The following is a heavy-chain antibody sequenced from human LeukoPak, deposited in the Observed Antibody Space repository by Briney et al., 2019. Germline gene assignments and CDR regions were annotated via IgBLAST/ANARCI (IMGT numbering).Heavy chain of an antibody. J-gene: IGHJ4*02. CDR3: ARHARPFGSRGPNYFDY. D-gene: IGHD2-15*01. CDR1: GGSISSSSYY. V-gene: IGHV4-39*01. Sequence: SETLSLTCTVSGGSISSSSYYWGWIRQPPGKGLEWIGSIYYSGSTYYNPSLKSRVTISVGTSKNQFSLKLSSVTAADTAVYYYARHARPFGSRGPNYFDYWGQGTLVNVSS. CDR2: IYYSGST.